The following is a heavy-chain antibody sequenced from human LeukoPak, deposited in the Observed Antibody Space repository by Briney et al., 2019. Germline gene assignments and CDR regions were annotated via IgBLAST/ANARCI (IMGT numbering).Heavy chain of an antibody. J-gene: IGHJ5*02. CDR2: IKYDGSEK. Sequence: GGSLRLSCAASGFTFSSYEMNWVRQAAGKGLEWVANIKYDGSEKYYGDFVMGRFTISRDNAKNSLYLQMNSLRAEDTAVYYCARSSGTGWFDPWGQGILVTVSS. CDR1: GFTFSSYE. D-gene: IGHD1-1*01. CDR3: ARSSGTGWFDP. V-gene: IGHV3-7*01.